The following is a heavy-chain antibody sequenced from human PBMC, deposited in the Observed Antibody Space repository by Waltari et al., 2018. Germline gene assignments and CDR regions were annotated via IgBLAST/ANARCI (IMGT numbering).Heavy chain of an antibody. J-gene: IGHJ4*02. CDR3: ARDGSFDF. Sequence: FSDYYMHWVRQAPGQGLEWMGWINPDSESTKYAQKFQGRVTLTRDTSINTVYMELSSLRSDDTALYYCARDGSFDFWGQGTLVTVSS. CDR2: INPDSEST. CDR1: FSDYY. V-gene: IGHV1-2*02.